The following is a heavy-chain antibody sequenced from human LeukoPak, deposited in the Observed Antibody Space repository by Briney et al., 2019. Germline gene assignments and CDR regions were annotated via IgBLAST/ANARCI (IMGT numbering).Heavy chain of an antibody. D-gene: IGHD4-23*01. V-gene: IGHV1-8*01. CDR1: GYTFTSYD. CDR2: MNPNSGHT. J-gene: IGHJ4*02. CDR3: ARSFVGTRKRNDY. Sequence: GASVKVSCKASGYTFTSYDIIWVRQASGQGLEWIGWMNPNSGHTGYPHKFQGRVTMTRSTSISTAYMELTGLTSEDSAVYYCARSFVGTRKRNDYWGQGTLVTVSS.